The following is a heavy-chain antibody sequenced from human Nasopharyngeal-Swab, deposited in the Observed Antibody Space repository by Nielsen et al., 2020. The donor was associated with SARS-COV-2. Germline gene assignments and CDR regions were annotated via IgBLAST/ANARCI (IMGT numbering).Heavy chain of an antibody. CDR1: GGSISSGGYY. V-gene: IGHV4-31*09. D-gene: IGHD2-15*01. CDR2: IYYSGST. J-gene: IGHJ4*02. CDR3: AMGLGGYCSGGSCFDY. Sequence: LRLSCTVSGGSISSGGYYWSWIRQHPGKGLEWIGYIYYSGSTYYNPPLKSRVTISVDKSKNQFSLKLSSVTAADTAVYYCAMGLGGYCSGGSCFDYWGQGTLVTVSS.